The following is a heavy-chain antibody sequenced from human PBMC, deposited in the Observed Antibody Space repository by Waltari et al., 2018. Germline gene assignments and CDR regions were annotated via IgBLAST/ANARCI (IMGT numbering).Heavy chain of an antibody. Sequence: EVQLVQSGAEVKKPGATVKISCKASGYTFTDYYMHWVQQAPGKGLEWMGRVDPEDGETIYAEKFQGRVTITADTSTDTAYMELSSLRSEDTAVYYCATRPPKGYMVSLPYYYYMDVWGKGTTVTVSS. D-gene: IGHD2-21*01. CDR3: ATRPPKGYMVSLPYYYYMDV. CDR2: VDPEDGET. J-gene: IGHJ6*03. V-gene: IGHV1-69-2*01. CDR1: GYTFTDYY.